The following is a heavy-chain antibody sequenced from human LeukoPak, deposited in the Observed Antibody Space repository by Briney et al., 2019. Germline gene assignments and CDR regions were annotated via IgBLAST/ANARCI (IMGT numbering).Heavy chain of an antibody. CDR1: GGSISSYY. V-gene: IGHV4-4*07. D-gene: IGHD4-11*01. J-gene: IGHJ4*02. CDR2: IYTSGST. Sequence: PSETLSLTCTVSGGSISSYYWSWIRQPAGKGLEWIGRIYTSGSTNYNPSLKSRVTMSVDTSKNQFSLRLSSVTAADTAVYYCARLQWGPRVWYYFDYWGQGTLVTVSS. CDR3: ARLQWGPRVWYYFDY.